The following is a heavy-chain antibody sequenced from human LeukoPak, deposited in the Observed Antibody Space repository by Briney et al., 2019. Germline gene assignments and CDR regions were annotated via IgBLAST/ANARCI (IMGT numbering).Heavy chain of an antibody. CDR3: ARLPVVVVPAWFDP. CDR1: GGSISGSSYC. CDR2: IYYSGNT. J-gene: IGHJ5*02. Sequence: ETQSLTCTVSGGSISGSSYCWGGIRQPPGKGLEWVGTIYYSGNTYYNPSLKSRVIISVDTSKNQFSLKLSSVTAADTALYYCARLPVVVVPAWFDPWGQGPLLPVSS. V-gene: IGHV4-39*01. D-gene: IGHD2-15*01.